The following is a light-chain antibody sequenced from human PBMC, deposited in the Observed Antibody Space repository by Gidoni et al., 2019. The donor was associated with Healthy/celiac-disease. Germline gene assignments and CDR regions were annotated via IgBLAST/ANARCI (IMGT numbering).Light chain of an antibody. Sequence: SLSCRASQSVSSNLAWYQQKPGQAPRLLIYGASTRATGIPARFSGSGSGTEFTLTISSLQSEDCAVYYCQQYNNWPPWTFGQGTKVEIK. J-gene: IGKJ1*01. V-gene: IGKV3-15*01. CDR1: QSVSSN. CDR3: QQYNNWPPWT. CDR2: GAS.